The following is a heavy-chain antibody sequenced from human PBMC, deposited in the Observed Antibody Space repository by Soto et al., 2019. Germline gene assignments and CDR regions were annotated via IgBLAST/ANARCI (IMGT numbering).Heavy chain of an antibody. Sequence: SETLSLTCSFSGDSVTSHYLTWIRQSPEKGLEWIGYMHYTGFSHYNPSLKSRLTISVDTSKNQFTLQLTSVTAADTAVYYCNGVTYYYYYYMDVWGKGTTVTVSS. CDR1: GDSVTSHY. CDR3: NGVTYYYYYYMDV. CDR2: MHYTGFS. J-gene: IGHJ6*03. D-gene: IGHD3-3*01. V-gene: IGHV4-59*02.